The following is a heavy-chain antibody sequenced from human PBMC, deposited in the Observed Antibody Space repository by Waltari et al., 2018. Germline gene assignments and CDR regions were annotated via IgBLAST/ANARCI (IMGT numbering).Heavy chain of an antibody. CDR1: GFTFDDYT. CDR2: ICWQGGST. J-gene: IGHJ3*02. Sequence: EVQLVESGGVVVQPGGSLRLSCAASGFTFDDYTMHWVRTPTGKGMAWVLLICWQGGSTYYADSVKGRFTISRDNSKNSLYLQMNSLRTEDTALYYCAKDLEGIVGATPGFDIWGQGTMVTVSS. CDR3: AKDLEGIVGATPGFDI. D-gene: IGHD1-26*01. V-gene: IGHV3-43*01.